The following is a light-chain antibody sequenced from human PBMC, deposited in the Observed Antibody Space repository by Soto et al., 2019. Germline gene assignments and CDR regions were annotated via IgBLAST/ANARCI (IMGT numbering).Light chain of an antibody. V-gene: IGKV1-39*01. CDR3: QQSYSTPLT. Sequence: DIQMTQSPSSLSASVGDRVTITCRASQSISSYLNWYQQKPEKAPKLLIYAASSLQSGVPSRFSGSGSGPDFTLTISSLQPEDFATYYCQQSYSTPLTVGGGTKVEIK. J-gene: IGKJ4*01. CDR2: AAS. CDR1: QSISSY.